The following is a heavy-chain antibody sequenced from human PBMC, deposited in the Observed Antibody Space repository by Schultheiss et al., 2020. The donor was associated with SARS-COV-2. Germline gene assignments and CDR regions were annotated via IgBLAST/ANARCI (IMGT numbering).Heavy chain of an antibody. D-gene: IGHD3-10*01. CDR1: KFIFSTYS. CDR2: ISSTGTYI. Sequence: GGSLRLSCTASKFIFSTYSMNWIRQAPGKGLEWVSSISSTGTYIYYAESVKGRFTTSRDNTKNSLYLQMNSLEAEDTAVYYCARDRGSGAGNWFDPWGQGTLVTVSS. J-gene: IGHJ5*02. V-gene: IGHV3-21*01. CDR3: ARDRGSGAGNWFDP.